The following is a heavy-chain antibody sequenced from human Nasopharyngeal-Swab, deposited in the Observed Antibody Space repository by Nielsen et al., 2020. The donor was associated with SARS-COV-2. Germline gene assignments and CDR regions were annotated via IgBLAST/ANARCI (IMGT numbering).Heavy chain of an antibody. V-gene: IGHV1-8*01. CDR3: AKGGSSLGANLEDP. CDR2: MTPNSGNT. J-gene: IGHJ5*02. CDR1: GYTFINHD. D-gene: IGHD3-16*01. Sequence: ASVKVSCKASGYTFINHDINWVRQSTGQGLEWMGWMTPNSGNTGYAQKFQGRVTMTRNTSTRTAHLELRSLRSEDTAVYYCAKGGSSLGANLEDPWGQGTLVIVSS.